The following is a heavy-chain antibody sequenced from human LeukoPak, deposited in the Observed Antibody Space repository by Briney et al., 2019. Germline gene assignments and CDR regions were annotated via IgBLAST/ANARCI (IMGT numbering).Heavy chain of an antibody. CDR1: GFAFSNFA. CDR2: MSGSGYYT. Sequence: PGGSLRLSCAASGFAFSNFAVSWVRQAPGKGLEWVSAMSGSGYYTYYVESVKGRFTISRDNSKNTLYLQMNSLRAEDTAVYYCAKEGPTVTTGVPFDYWGQGTLVTVSS. V-gene: IGHV3-23*01. D-gene: IGHD4-17*01. CDR3: AKEGPTVTTGVPFDY. J-gene: IGHJ4*02.